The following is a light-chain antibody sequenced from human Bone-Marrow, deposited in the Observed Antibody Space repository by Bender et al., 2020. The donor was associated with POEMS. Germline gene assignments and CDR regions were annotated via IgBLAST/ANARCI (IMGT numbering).Light chain of an antibody. CDR2: DVS. J-gene: IGLJ2*01. V-gene: IGLV2-11*01. CDR1: SSDVGGYNY. Sequence: QSALTQPRSVSGSPGQSVTISCTGSSSDVGGYNYVSWYQQHPGKAPKVMIYDVSKRPSGVPDRFSGSKSGNTASLSISGLQAEDEADYYCSSYTNSRTLDFGGGTKLTVL. CDR3: SSYTNSRTLD.